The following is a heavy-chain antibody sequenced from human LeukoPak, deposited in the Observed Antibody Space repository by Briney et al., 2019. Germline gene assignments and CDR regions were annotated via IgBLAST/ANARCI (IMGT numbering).Heavy chain of an antibody. J-gene: IGHJ3*02. CDR1: GGIFSSYA. V-gene: IGHV1-69*13. D-gene: IGHD2-15*01. CDR3: ARGPYCSGGSCYSDAFDI. CDR2: IIPIFCTA. Sequence: SVKVSCQASGGIFSSYAISWVRQAPGQGLEWMGGIIPIFCTANYAQKFQGRVTITADESTSTAYMELSSLRSEDTAVYYCARGPYCSGGSCYSDAFDIWGQGTMVTVSS.